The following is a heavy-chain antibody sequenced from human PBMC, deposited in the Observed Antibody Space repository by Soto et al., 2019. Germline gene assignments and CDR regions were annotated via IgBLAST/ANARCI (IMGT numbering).Heavy chain of an antibody. CDR2: ISGSGGST. Sequence: GGSLSLSCPPSGLPFGSFPMGWVPQAQGKGLEWVSAISGSGGSTYYADSVKGRFTISRDNSKNTLYLQMNSLRAEDTAVYYCAKDSWDAVAMYYFDYWGQGTLVTVSS. D-gene: IGHD6-19*01. CDR1: GLPFGSFP. CDR3: AKDSWDAVAMYYFDY. V-gene: IGHV3-23*01. J-gene: IGHJ4*02.